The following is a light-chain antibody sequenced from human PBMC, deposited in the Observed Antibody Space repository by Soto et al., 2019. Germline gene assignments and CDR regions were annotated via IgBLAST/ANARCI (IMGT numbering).Light chain of an antibody. CDR2: AAS. Sequence: DIPMTQSPSSLSASVGDRVTITCRASQSISSYLNWYQQKPGKAPMLLIYAASSLQSGVPSRFSGSGSGTDFTLNISSLHPEDFAIYYCQQSYSTPWTFGHGTKVEIK. V-gene: IGKV1-39*01. CDR3: QQSYSTPWT. J-gene: IGKJ1*01. CDR1: QSISSY.